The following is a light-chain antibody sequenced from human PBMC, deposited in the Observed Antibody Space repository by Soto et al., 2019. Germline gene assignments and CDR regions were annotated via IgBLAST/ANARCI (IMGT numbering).Light chain of an antibody. V-gene: IGLV2-8*01. CDR2: EVS. CDR3: SSYAGSNNLGV. CDR1: SSDVGGYNY. J-gene: IGLJ1*01. Sequence: QSALTQPPSASGSPGQSVTISCTGTSSDVGGYNYVSWYQQHPGKAPKLMIYEVSKRPSGVPDRFSGSKSGNTASLTVSELQVEDEAEYYCSSYAGSNNLGVFGTGTKLTVL.